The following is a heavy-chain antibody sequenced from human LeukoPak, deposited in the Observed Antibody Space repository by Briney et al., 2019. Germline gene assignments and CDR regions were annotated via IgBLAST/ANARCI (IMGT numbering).Heavy chain of an antibody. CDR1: GFSFSTYG. D-gene: IGHD3-10*01. J-gene: IGHJ3*02. CDR2: IWYEGSNK. Sequence: QPGGSLRLSCAASGFSFSTYGMHWVRQAPGKGLEWVAFIWYEGSNKYHADSVKGRFTISGDNSKNTLYLQMNSLRAEDAAVYYCAKGHLARGEIWFGELLQTLDAFDIWGQGTMVTVSS. V-gene: IGHV3-30*02. CDR3: AKGHLARGEIWFGELLQTLDAFDI.